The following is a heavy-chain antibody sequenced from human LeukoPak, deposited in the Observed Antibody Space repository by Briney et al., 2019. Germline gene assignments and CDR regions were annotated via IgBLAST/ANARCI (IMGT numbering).Heavy chain of an antibody. Sequence: GGSLRLSCAASGFTFSTYAMTWVRQAPGKGLEWVSTIGGSGSGPHYAESVKGRFIISRDNSKNTLFLQMNSLRAEDTATYYCAKRAVEIYNYMDVWGKGTTVIVSS. V-gene: IGHV3-23*01. J-gene: IGHJ6*03. CDR3: AKRAVEIYNYMDV. CDR2: IGGSGSGP. CDR1: GFTFSTYA.